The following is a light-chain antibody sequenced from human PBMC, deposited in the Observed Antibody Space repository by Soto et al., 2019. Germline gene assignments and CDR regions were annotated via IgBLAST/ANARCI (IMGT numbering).Light chain of an antibody. Sequence: SYELTQPPSVSVAPGQTARITCGGNNIGSKSVHWYQQKPGQAPVLVVYDDSDRPSGIPELFSGSNSGNTATLTISRVEAGDEADYYCQVWDSSSDHPYVFGTGTKVTVL. CDR3: QVWDSSSDHPYV. CDR2: DDS. J-gene: IGLJ1*01. CDR1: NIGSKS. V-gene: IGLV3-21*02.